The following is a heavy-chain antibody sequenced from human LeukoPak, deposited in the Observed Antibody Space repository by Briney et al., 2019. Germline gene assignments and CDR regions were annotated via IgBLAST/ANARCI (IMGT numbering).Heavy chain of an antibody. V-gene: IGHV4-59*01. CDR1: GGSISSYY. Sequence: SETLSLTCTVSGGSISSYYWSWIRQPPGKGLEWIGYIYYSGSTNYNPSLKSRVTISVDTSKNQFSLKLSSVTAADTAVYYRARRYSSGWYLLDYWGQGTLVTVSS. CDR2: IYYSGST. D-gene: IGHD6-19*01. J-gene: IGHJ4*02. CDR3: ARRYSSGWYLLDY.